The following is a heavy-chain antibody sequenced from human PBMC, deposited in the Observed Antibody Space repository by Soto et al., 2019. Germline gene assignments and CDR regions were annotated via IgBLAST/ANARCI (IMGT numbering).Heavy chain of an antibody. J-gene: IGHJ6*03. V-gene: IGHV3-7*01. Sequence: EVQLVESGGGLVQPGGSLRLSCAASGFTFSSYWMSWVRQAPGKGLEWVANIKQDGSEKYYVDSVKGRFTISRDNAKNSREREMNSLGAEDTAVYYCARGRIVVVPAATSGFYYYYMDVWGKGTTVTVSS. CDR3: ARGRIVVVPAATSGFYYYYMDV. CDR1: GFTFSSYW. D-gene: IGHD2-2*01. CDR2: IKQDGSEK.